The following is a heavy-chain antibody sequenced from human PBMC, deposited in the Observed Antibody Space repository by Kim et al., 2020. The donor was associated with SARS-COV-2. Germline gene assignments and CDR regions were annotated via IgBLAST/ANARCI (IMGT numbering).Heavy chain of an antibody. Sequence: GGSLRLSCAASGFTFSSYSMNWVRQAPGKGLEWVSYISSSSTIYYADSVKGRFTISRDNAKNSLYLQMNSLRDEDTAVYYCARDYDVYSGSYYDAFDIWGQRTMVTVSS. CDR3: ARDYDVYSGSYYDAFDI. J-gene: IGHJ3*02. CDR1: GFTFSSYS. CDR2: ISSSSTI. V-gene: IGHV3-48*02. D-gene: IGHD1-26*01.